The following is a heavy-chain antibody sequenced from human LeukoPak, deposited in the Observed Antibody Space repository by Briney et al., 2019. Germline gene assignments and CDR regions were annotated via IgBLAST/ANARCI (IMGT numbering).Heavy chain of an antibody. V-gene: IGHV4-59*01. D-gene: IGHD3-10*01. CDR1: GGSISSFY. Sequence: PSETLSLTCTVSGGSISSFYWSWIRQPPGKGLEWIGYIYYSGSTNYNPSLKSRVTISVDTSKNQFSLKLSSVTAADTAVYYCARVIWFGETSYFDYWGQGTLVTVSS. CDR2: IYYSGST. CDR3: ARVIWFGETSYFDY. J-gene: IGHJ4*02.